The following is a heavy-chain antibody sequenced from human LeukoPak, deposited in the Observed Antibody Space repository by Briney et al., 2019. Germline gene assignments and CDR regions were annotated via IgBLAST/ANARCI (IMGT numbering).Heavy chain of an antibody. CDR3: ARTTELSWFDP. CDR1: DYSISNGYY. J-gene: IGHJ5*02. CDR2: IYYDGRA. D-gene: IGHD4-17*01. Sequence: SETLSLTCAVSDYSISNGYYWGWIRQPPGKGLEWFATIYYDGRAYYNPSLQSRVTISGDTSKNQVSLRLTSVTAADTAVYYCARTTELSWFDPWGQGTLVTVSS. V-gene: IGHV4-38-2*01.